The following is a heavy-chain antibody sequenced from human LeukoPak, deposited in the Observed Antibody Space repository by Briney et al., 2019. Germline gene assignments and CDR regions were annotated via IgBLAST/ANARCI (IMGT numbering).Heavy chain of an antibody. CDR1: GGSFSGYY. Sequence: SETLSLTCAVYGGSFSGYYWSWIRQPPGKGLEWIGEINHSGSTNYNPSLKSRVTISVDTSKNQFSLKLSSVTAADTAVYYCARGHCSGGSCYLYNYWGQGNLVTVSS. J-gene: IGHJ4*02. CDR2: INHSGST. V-gene: IGHV4-34*01. CDR3: ARGHCSGGSCYLYNY. D-gene: IGHD2-15*01.